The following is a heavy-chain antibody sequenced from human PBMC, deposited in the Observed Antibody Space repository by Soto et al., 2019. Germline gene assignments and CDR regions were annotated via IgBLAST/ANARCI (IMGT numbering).Heavy chain of an antibody. J-gene: IGHJ4*02. D-gene: IGHD7-27*01. V-gene: IGHV4-39*07. Sequence: SETLSLTCTVSGGSISSSSYYWGWIRQPPGKGLEWIGSIYYSGSTYYNPSLKSRVTISVDTSKNQFSLKLSSVTAADTAVYYCARALTGDRPPYFDYWGQGTLVTVSS. CDR3: ARALTGDRPPYFDY. CDR2: IYYSGST. CDR1: GGSISSSSYY.